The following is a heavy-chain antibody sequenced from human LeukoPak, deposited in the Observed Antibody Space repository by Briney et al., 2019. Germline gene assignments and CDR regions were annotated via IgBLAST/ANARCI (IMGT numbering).Heavy chain of an antibody. Sequence: GGSLRLSCAASGFTFSTYCMSWVRQAPGKGLEWVSTISASGGSTYYADSVKGRFTISRDNSKNTLSLQMNSLRAEDTAVYYCAKELSPYCGGGSCYSDAFDIWGQGTMVTVSS. V-gene: IGHV3-23*01. CDR2: ISASGGST. J-gene: IGHJ3*02. D-gene: IGHD2-15*01. CDR3: AKELSPYCGGGSCYSDAFDI. CDR1: GFTFSTYC.